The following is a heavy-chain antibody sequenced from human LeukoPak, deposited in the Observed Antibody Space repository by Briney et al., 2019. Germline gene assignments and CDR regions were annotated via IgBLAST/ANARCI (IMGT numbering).Heavy chain of an antibody. CDR1: GGSISSYY. CDR2: IYTSGST. Sequence: SETLSLTCTVSGGSISSYYWSWIRQPAGKGLEWIGRIYTSGSTNYNPSLKSRVTMSVDTSKNQFSLKLSSVTAADTAVYYCARGGARSEYQLLYGTFDYWGQGTLVTVSS. D-gene: IGHD2-2*02. CDR3: ARGGARSEYQLLYGTFDY. V-gene: IGHV4-4*07. J-gene: IGHJ4*02.